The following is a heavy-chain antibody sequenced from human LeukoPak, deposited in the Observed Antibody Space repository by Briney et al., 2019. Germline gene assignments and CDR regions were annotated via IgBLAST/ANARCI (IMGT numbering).Heavy chain of an antibody. CDR1: GFTFSSYA. CDR2: ISYDGSNK. J-gene: IGHJ4*02. V-gene: IGHV3-30*04. D-gene: IGHD2-2*01. Sequence: GRSLRLSCAASGFTFSSYAMHWVRQAPGKGPEWVAVISYDGSNKYYADSVKGRFTISRDNSKNTLYLQMNSLRAEDTAVYYCARVYQLLCDYWGQGTLVTVSS. CDR3: ARVYQLLCDY.